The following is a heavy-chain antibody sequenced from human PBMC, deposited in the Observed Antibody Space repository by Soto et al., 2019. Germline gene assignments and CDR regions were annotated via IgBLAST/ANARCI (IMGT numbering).Heavy chain of an antibody. CDR2: IIPIFGTA. D-gene: IGHD6-13*01. CDR1: GGTLSMYS. CDR3: ARDHSRSWSINKWLGQ. V-gene: IGHV1-69*06. Sequence: SVKVSLKASGGTLSMYSMSLFLHSPLQWGEWMGVIIPIFGTANYAQKFQGRVTITADKSTSTAYMELSSLRSEDTAVYYCARDHSRSWSINKWLGQWGQANLVNV. J-gene: IGHJ4*02.